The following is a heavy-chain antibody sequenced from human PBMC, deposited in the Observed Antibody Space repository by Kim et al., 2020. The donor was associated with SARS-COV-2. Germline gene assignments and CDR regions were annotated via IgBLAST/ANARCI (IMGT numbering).Heavy chain of an antibody. CDR2: INHSGST. CDR3: ARARRHSSGWRFDY. J-gene: IGHJ4*02. Sequence: SETLSLTCAVYGGSFSGYYWSWIRQPPGKGLEWIGEINHSGSTNYNPSLKSRVTISVDTSKNQFSLKLSSVTAADTAVYYCARARRHSSGWRFDYWGQGTLVTVSS. CDR1: GGSFSGYY. V-gene: IGHV4-34*01. D-gene: IGHD6-19*01.